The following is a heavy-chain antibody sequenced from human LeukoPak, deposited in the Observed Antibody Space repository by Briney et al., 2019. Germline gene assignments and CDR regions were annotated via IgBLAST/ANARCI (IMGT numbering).Heavy chain of an antibody. CDR3: ARSTSSEYDIYHFDY. V-gene: IGHV3-30*03. CDR2: ISYDESYK. D-gene: IGHD3-9*01. Sequence: GGSLRLSCAASGFIFSSYGMHWVRQAPGKGLEWVAVISYDESYKHYADSVKGRFTISRDNSKNTLYLQMNSLRAEDTAVYYCARSTSSEYDIYHFDYWGQGTLVTVSS. CDR1: GFIFSSYG. J-gene: IGHJ4*02.